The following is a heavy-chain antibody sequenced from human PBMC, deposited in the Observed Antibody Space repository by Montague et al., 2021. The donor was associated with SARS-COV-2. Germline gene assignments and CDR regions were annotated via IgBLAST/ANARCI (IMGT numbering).Heavy chain of an antibody. Sequence: SLRLSCAASGFTFSSYGMHWVRQAPGKGLEWVAVIWYDGSNKYYAGSVKGRFTISRDNSKNTLYLQMNSLRAEDTAVYYCARKEVWDSSGYHIDYWGQGTLVTVSS. CDR3: ARKEVWDSSGYHIDY. CDR2: IWYDGSNK. J-gene: IGHJ4*02. V-gene: IGHV3-33*01. CDR1: GFTFSSYG. D-gene: IGHD3-22*01.